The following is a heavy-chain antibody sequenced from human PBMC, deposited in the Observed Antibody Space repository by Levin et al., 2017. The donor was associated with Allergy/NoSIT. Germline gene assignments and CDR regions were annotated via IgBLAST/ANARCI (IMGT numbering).Heavy chain of an antibody. J-gene: IGHJ4*02. CDR3: ATDKSYFDSRSHQGFDY. CDR1: GFTFGIYA. V-gene: IGHV3-30*04. D-gene: IGHD3-10*01. Sequence: GESLKISCAASGFTFGIYAMHWVRQAPGKGLEWVALITYDGRNTYYADSVKGRFTISRDNSKNTLFLQMNSLTADDTAVYYCATDKSYFDSRSHQGFDYWGQGTPVTVSS. CDR2: ITYDGRNT.